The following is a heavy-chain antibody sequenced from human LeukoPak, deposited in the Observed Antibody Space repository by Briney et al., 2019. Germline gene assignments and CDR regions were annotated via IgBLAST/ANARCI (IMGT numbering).Heavy chain of an antibody. V-gene: IGHV3-9*01. CDR3: AKDTLAAAGLDY. D-gene: IGHD6-13*01. CDR2: ISWNSGSI. CDR1: GFTFDDYA. Sequence: GRSLRLSCAASGFTFDDYAMHWVRQAPGKGLEWVSGISWNSGSIGYADSVKGRFTISRDNAKNSLYLQMNSLRAEDTALYYCAKDTLAAAGLDYWGQGTLVTVSS. J-gene: IGHJ4*02.